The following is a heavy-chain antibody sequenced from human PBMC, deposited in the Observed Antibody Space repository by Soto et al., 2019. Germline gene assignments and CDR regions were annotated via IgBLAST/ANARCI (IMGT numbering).Heavy chain of an antibody. Sequence: PGGSLRLSCAASGFTFSSYSMNWVRQAPGKGLEWVSYISSSSSTIYYADSVKGRFTISRDNAKNSLYLQMNSLRDEDTAVYYCARDDTYYDILTGYYVPKDEYWGQGTLVTVSS. D-gene: IGHD3-9*01. CDR2: ISSSSSTI. J-gene: IGHJ4*02. V-gene: IGHV3-48*02. CDR3: ARDDTYYDILTGYYVPKDEY. CDR1: GFTFSSYS.